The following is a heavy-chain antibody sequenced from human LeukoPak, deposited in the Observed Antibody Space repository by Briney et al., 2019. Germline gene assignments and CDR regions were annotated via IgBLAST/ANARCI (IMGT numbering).Heavy chain of an antibody. V-gene: IGHV3-74*01. CDR2: INSDGSST. Sequence: GGSLRLSCAASGFTFSSYWMHWVRQAPGKGLVWVSHINSDGSSTNYADSVKGRFTISRDNAKNTLYLQMNSLRAEDTAVYYCARNADYGDSNPFDYWGQGTLVTVSS. CDR3: ARNADYGDSNPFDY. CDR1: GFTFSSYW. J-gene: IGHJ4*02. D-gene: IGHD4-17*01.